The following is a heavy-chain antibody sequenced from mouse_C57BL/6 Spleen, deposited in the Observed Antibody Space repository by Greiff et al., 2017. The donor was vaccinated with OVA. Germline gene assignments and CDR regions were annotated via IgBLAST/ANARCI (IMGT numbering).Heavy chain of an antibody. D-gene: IGHD2-2*01. J-gene: IGHJ3*01. V-gene: IGHV7-3*01. Sequence: EVQLVESGGGLVQPGGSLSLSCAASGFTFTDYYMSWVRQPPGKAREWLGFIRNKANGYTKEYSASVKGRFTISRDNSQSILYLQMNALRAEDSATYYCARGGYDDGFADWGKGTMVTVSA. CDR2: IRNKANGYTK. CDR1: GFTFTDYY. CDR3: ARGGYDDGFAD.